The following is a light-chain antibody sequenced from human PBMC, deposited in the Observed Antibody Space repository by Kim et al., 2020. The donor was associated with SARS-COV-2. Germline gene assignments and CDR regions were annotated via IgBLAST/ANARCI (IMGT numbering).Light chain of an antibody. J-gene: IGLJ2*01. Sequence: PGKTASISCGGNSIGSKGVHWYQQRSGQAPVLVISDDSDRPSGIPERFSGSNSGNTATLTISRVEAGDEAGYYCQVWDSSSDHRVVFGGGTQLTVL. CDR1: SIGSKG. CDR3: QVWDSSSDHRVV. V-gene: IGLV3-21*03. CDR2: DDS.